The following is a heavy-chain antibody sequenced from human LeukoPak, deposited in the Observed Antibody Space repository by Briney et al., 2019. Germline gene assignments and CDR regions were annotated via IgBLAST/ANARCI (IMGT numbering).Heavy chain of an antibody. D-gene: IGHD2-15*01. Sequence: GGSLRLSCAASGFTFSSYAMSWVRQAPGKGLDWVSSISGSGNRTYYADSVKGRFTISRDNSKTTLFLQMNSLRAEDTAVYYCAKNLYCGGGSCYPSALGMDVWGQGTTVTVSS. V-gene: IGHV3-23*01. CDR3: AKNLYCGGGSCYPSALGMDV. CDR2: ISGSGNRT. J-gene: IGHJ6*02. CDR1: GFTFSSYA.